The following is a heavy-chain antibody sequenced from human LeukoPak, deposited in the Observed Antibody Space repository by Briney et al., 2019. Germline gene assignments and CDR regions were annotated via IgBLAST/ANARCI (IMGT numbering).Heavy chain of an antibody. J-gene: IGHJ4*02. CDR2: IKQDGSEK. V-gene: IGHV3-7*01. Sequence: GSLRLSCAASGFTFSSYWMTWIRQAPGKGLEWVANIKQDGSEKYYVDSVKGRFTISRDNAKNSLYLQMNSLRAEDTAVYYCARDTGGGYSCYDCWGQGTLVTVSS. D-gene: IGHD5-18*01. CDR1: GFTFSSYW. CDR3: ARDTGGGYSCYDC.